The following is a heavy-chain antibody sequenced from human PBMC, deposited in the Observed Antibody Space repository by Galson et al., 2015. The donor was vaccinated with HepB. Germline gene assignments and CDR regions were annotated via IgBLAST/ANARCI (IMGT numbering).Heavy chain of an antibody. D-gene: IGHD6-13*01. CDR2: INAGNGNT. J-gene: IGHJ5*02. CDR1: GYTFTSYA. Sequence: SVKVSCKASGYTFTSYAMHWVRQAPGQRLEWMGWINAGNGNTKYSQKFQGRVTITRDTSASTAYMELSSLRSEDTAVYYCARVASSWHLRGGFDPWGQGTLVTVSS. CDR3: ARVASSWHLRGGFDP. V-gene: IGHV1-3*01.